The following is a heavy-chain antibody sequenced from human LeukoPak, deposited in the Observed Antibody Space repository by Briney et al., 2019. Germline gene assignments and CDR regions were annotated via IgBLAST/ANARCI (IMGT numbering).Heavy chain of an antibody. V-gene: IGHV3-7*01. CDR2: IKQDGSEK. Sequence: GGSLRLSCAASGFTFSSYWMSWVRQAPGKGLEWVANIKQDGSEKYYVDSVKGRFTISRDNAKNSLYLQMDNLRPEDTAVYYCAKDSSSSWYYFDHWGQGTLVTVSS. CDR1: GFTFSSYW. D-gene: IGHD3-22*01. CDR3: AKDSSSSWYYFDH. J-gene: IGHJ4*02.